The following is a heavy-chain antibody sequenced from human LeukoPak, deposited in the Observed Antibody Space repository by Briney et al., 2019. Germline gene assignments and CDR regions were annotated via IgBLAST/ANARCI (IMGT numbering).Heavy chain of an antibody. CDR1: GFTFNRDW. J-gene: IGHJ4*02. V-gene: IGHV3-7*01. D-gene: IGHD3-3*01. Sequence: GGSLRLSCAASGFTFNRDWTAWVRQAPGKGLEWVANIKEDGSEKNYVDSVKGRFTISRDNAENSVYLQMSSLRAEDTAVYYCASEGQRVHPYYDFWNGFFYWGQGALVTVSP. CDR2: IKEDGSEK. CDR3: ASEGQRVHPYYDFWNGFFY.